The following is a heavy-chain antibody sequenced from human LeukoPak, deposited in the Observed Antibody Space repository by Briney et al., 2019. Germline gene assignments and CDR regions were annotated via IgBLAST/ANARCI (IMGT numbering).Heavy chain of an antibody. CDR1: GFTFSSYA. CDR2: ISYDGSNK. Sequence: GRSLRLSRAASGFTFSSYAMHWVRQAPGKGLEWVAVISYDGSNKYYADSVKGRFTISRDNSKNTLYLQMNSLRAEDTAVYYCARGQLYYDSSGPGGVYYFDYWGQGTLVTVSS. J-gene: IGHJ4*02. V-gene: IGHV3-30-3*01. CDR3: ARGQLYYDSSGPGGVYYFDY. D-gene: IGHD3-22*01.